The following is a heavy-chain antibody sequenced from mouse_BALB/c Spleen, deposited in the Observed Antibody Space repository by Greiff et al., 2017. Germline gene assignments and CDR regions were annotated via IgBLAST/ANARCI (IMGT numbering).Heavy chain of an antibody. CDR1: GFTFSNYW. CDR2: IRLKSNNYAT. Sequence: EVQLQESGGGLVQPGGSMKLSCVASGFTFSNYWMNWVRQSPEKGLEWVAEIRLKSNNYATHYAESVKGRFTISRDDSKSSVYLQMNNLRAEDTGIYYCTRGELRNWFYFDYWGQGTTLTVSS. J-gene: IGHJ2*01. D-gene: IGHD4-1*01. V-gene: IGHV6-6*02. CDR3: TRGELRNWFYFDY.